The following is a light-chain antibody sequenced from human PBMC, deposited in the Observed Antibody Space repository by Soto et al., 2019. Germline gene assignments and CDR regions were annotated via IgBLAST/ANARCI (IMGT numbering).Light chain of an antibody. Sequence: QSALTQPASVSGSPGQSITISCTGTSSDVGGYNYVSWYQQHPAKAPKVMVYDVSNRPSGVSNRFSGSKSGNTASLTISGLQAEDEADYYCSSYTSTSTVVFGGGTKITVL. J-gene: IGLJ2*01. CDR1: SSDVGGYNY. CDR2: DVS. V-gene: IGLV2-14*01. CDR3: SSYTSTSTVV.